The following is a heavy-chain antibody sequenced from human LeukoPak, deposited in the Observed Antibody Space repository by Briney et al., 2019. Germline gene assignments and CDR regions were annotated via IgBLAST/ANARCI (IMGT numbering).Heavy chain of an antibody. V-gene: IGHV3-7*01. CDR2: IKQDGSEK. CDR3: AREGYDSSI. J-gene: IGHJ4*02. D-gene: IGHD3-22*01. Sequence: GGSLRLSCAASGFTVSSNYMSWVRQAPGKGLEWVANIKQDGSEKYYVDSVKGRFTISRDNAKNSLYLQMNSLRAEDTAVYYCAREGYDSSIWGQGTLVTVSS. CDR1: GFTVSSNY.